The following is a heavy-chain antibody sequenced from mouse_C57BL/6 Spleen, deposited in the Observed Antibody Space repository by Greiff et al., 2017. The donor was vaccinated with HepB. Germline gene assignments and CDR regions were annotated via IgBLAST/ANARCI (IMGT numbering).Heavy chain of an antibody. Sequence: VQLQQPGAELVRPGSSVKLSCKASGYTFTSYWMHWVKQRPIQGLEWIGNIDPSDSETHYNQKFKDKATLTVDKSSSTAYMQLSSLTSEDSAVYYCARRGVTTVVATEDAMDYWGQGTSVTVSS. D-gene: IGHD1-1*01. J-gene: IGHJ4*01. CDR1: GYTFTSYW. CDR3: ARRGVTTVVATEDAMDY. CDR2: IDPSDSET. V-gene: IGHV1-52*01.